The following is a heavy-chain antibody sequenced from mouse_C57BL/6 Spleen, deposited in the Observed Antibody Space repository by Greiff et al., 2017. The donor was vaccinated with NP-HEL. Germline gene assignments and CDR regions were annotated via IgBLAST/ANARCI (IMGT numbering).Heavy chain of an antibody. V-gene: IGHV1-55*01. CDR2: IYPGSGST. J-gene: IGHJ4*01. Sequence: QVQLKQPGAELVKPGASVKMSCKASGYTFTSYWITWVKQRPGQGLEWIGDIYPGSGSTNYNEKFKSKATLTVDTSSSTAYMQLSSLTSEDSAVYYCARADGSPLYYYAMDYWGQGTSVTVSS. D-gene: IGHD2-3*01. CDR3: ARADGSPLYYYAMDY. CDR1: GYTFTSYW.